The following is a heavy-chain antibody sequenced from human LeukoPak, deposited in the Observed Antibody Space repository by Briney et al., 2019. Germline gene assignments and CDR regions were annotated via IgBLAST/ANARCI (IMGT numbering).Heavy chain of an antibody. CDR3: ARGSPRGVAVAGTGWFDP. CDR1: GGSLSGYY. J-gene: IGHJ5*02. CDR2: INHSGST. Sequence: PSETLSLTCAVYGGSLSGYYWSWIRQPPGKGLEWIGEINHSGSTNYNPSLKSRVTISVDTSKNQFSLKPSSVTAADTAVYYCARGSPRGVAVAGTGWFDPWGQGTLVTVSS. V-gene: IGHV4-34*01. D-gene: IGHD6-19*01.